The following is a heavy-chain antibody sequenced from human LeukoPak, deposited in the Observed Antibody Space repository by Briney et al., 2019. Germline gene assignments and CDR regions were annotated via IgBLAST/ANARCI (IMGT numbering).Heavy chain of an antibody. J-gene: IGHJ4*02. CDR3: AKGGPALLWFGESSYYFDY. Sequence: PGGSLRLSCAASGFTFSSYAMSWVRQAPGKGLEWVSAISGSGGSTYYADSVKGRFTISRDNSKNTLYLQMNSLRAEDTAVYYCAKGGPALLWFGESSYYFDYWAREPWSPSPQ. CDR2: ISGSGGST. CDR1: GFTFSSYA. V-gene: IGHV3-23*01. D-gene: IGHD3-10*01.